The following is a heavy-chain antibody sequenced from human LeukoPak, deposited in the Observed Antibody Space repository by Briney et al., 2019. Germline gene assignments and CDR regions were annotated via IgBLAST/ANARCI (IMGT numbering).Heavy chain of an antibody. J-gene: IGHJ5*02. V-gene: IGHV3-7*01. CDR3: ARLIVGATCNWFDP. CDR1: GFTFSSYW. CDR2: IKQDGSEK. D-gene: IGHD1-26*01. Sequence: GGSLRLSCAASGFTFSSYWMSWVRQAPGKGLEWVANIKQDGSEKYYVDSVKGRFTISRDNAKNSLYLQMNSLRAEDTAVYYCARLIVGATCNWFDPWGQGTLVTVSS.